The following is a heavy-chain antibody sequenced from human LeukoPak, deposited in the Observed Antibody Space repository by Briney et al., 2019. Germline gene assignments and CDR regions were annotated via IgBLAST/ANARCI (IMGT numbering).Heavy chain of an antibody. Sequence: ASVKVSCKASGYTFTSYYMHWVRQAPGQGLEWMGIINPSGGSTSYAQKFQGRVTMTRDMSTSTVYMELSSLRSEDTAVYYCARDRDYYGSGSQTYFDYWGQGTLVTVSS. D-gene: IGHD3-10*01. CDR1: GYTFTSYY. J-gene: IGHJ4*02. CDR2: INPSGGST. V-gene: IGHV1-46*01. CDR3: ARDRDYYGSGSQTYFDY.